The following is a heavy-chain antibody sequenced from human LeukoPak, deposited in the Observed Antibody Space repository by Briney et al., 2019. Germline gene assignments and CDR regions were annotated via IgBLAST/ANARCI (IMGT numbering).Heavy chain of an antibody. J-gene: IGHJ4*02. V-gene: IGHV4-59*01. CDR1: GGSISSYY. CDR2: IYYNGST. CDR3: AAGDGYNPSYYFDY. Sequence: PSETLSLTCTVSGGSISSYYWSWIRQPPGKGLEWIGYIYYNGSTNYNPSLKSRVTISVDTSKNQFSLKLSSVTAADTAVYYCAAGDGYNPSYYFDYWGQGTLVTVSS. D-gene: IGHD5-24*01.